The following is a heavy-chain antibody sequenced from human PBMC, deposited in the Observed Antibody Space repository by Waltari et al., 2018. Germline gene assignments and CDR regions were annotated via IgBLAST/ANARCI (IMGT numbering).Heavy chain of an antibody. Sequence: QLQLQESGPGLVKPSATLSLTCTVSGDSIRNRNYYWGWIRQPPGKGLEWIGSIYYTKYTYYNPSLKSRVTLSLDTSKNQFSLSLNSVAAADTAVYYCARLSLAAGHLIDYWGQGTLVTVSS. CDR3: ARLSLAAGHLIDY. CDR1: GDSIRNRNYY. D-gene: IGHD6-13*01. CDR2: IYYTKYT. J-gene: IGHJ4*02. V-gene: IGHV4-39*01.